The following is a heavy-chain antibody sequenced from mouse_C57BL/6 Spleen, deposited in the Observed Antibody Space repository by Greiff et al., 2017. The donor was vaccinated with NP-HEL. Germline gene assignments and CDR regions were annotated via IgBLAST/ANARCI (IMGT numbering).Heavy chain of an antibody. V-gene: IGHV6-3*01. Sequence: EVKLVESGGGLVQPGGSMKLSCVASGFTFSNYWMNWVRQSPEKGLEWVAQIRLKSDNYATHYAESVKGRFTISRDDSKSSVYLQMNNLRAEDTGIYYCTADGYYGYFDYWGQGTTLTVSS. CDR3: TADGYYGYFDY. J-gene: IGHJ2*01. CDR2: IRLKSDNYAT. CDR1: GFTFSNYW. D-gene: IGHD2-3*01.